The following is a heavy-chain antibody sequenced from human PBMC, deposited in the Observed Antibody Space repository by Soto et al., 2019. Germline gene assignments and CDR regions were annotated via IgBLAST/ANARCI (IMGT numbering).Heavy chain of an antibody. CDR1: GFSLATTGVG. Sequence: QITLKESGPTEVKPTETLALTCTFSGFSLATTGVGVGWVRQPPGGALEWFAVVYWDDDTRYNPSPETRLTLNKDTPKTQVALRMADMDFVDTATFYGAHVTLPYWGTVGDEAFDVWGQGAVVTVSS. J-gene: IGHJ3*01. CDR3: AHVTLPYWGTVGDEAFDV. CDR2: VYWDDDT. V-gene: IGHV2-5*02. D-gene: IGHD1-7*01.